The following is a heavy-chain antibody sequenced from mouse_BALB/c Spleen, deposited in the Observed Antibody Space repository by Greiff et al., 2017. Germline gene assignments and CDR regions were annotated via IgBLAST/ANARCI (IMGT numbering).Heavy chain of an antibody. Sequence: EVQVVESGGGLVQPGGSLKLSCAASGFTFSSYGMSWVRQTPDKRLELVATINSNGGSTYYPDSVKGRFTISRDNAKNTLYLQMSSLKSEDTAMYYCAREGRLHYYAMDYWGQGTSVTVSS. J-gene: IGHJ4*01. V-gene: IGHV5-6-3*01. D-gene: IGHD1-2*01. CDR1: GFTFSSYG. CDR2: INSNGGST. CDR3: AREGRLHYYAMDY.